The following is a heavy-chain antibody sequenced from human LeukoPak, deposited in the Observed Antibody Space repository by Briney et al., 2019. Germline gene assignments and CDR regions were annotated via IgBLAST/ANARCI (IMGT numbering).Heavy chain of an antibody. CDR1: EFTFSNYW. J-gene: IGHJ4*02. CDR3: ARDVGYFRFDY. CDR2: IKEDGSDK. Sequence: GSLRLSRAASEFTFSNYWMTWVRQAPGEGLEWVANIKEDGSDKYYVDSVKGRFTISRDNAKNSLYLQMNNLRAEDTAVYYCARDVGYFRFDYWGQGTLVTVSS. D-gene: IGHD5-18*01. V-gene: IGHV3-7*01.